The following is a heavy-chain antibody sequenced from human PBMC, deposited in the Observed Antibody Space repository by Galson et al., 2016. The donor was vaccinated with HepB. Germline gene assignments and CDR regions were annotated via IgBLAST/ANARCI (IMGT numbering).Heavy chain of an antibody. Sequence: SLRFSCAASVFTVSSNYMWVRQAPGKGLQWISMIHGGGSTYYADSVKGRVTISRDNSENTLYLQMNSLRAEDTAVYDCARDWGFSGAASWGQGTLVTVSS. CDR3: ARDWGFSGAAS. D-gene: IGHD1-26*01. V-gene: IGHV3-53*01. CDR1: VFTVSSNY. J-gene: IGHJ5*02. CDR2: IHGGGST.